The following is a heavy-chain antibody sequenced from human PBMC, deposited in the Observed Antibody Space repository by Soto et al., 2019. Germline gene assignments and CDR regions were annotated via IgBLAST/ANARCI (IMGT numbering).Heavy chain of an antibody. V-gene: IGHV3-30*18. Sequence: QVQLVESGGGVVQPGRSLRLSCAASGFTFSNYGMHWVRQAPGKGLEWVAVISYDGSNKYYADSVKGRFTISRDNSKNTLYLQMNSLRAEDTAVYFCAKDDHRGVTAMVTLDYWGQGTLVTVSS. CDR3: AKDDHRGVTAMVTLDY. D-gene: IGHD5-18*01. J-gene: IGHJ4*02. CDR1: GFTFSNYG. CDR2: ISYDGSNK.